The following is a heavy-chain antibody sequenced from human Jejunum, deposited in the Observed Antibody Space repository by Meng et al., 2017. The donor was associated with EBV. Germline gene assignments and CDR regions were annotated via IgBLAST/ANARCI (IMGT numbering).Heavy chain of an antibody. Sequence: QVQLVQPGPEVXXXXXSXKVXXXGSGFSFTTYGISWVRQAPGQGLEWMAGISAYSGNTNYAQKFQGRVTLTTDTSTGTAYMDLRSLSSDDTAVYYCTRDGPDYGNYINCDYWGQGTLVTVSS. V-gene: IGHV1-18*01. D-gene: IGHD4-11*01. J-gene: IGHJ4*02. CDR3: TRDGPDYGNYINCDY. CDR1: GFSFTTYG. CDR2: ISAYSGNT.